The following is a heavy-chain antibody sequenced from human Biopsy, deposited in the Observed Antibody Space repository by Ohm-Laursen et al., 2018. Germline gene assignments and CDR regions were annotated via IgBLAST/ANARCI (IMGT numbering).Heavy chain of an antibody. CDR2: ISGNSDII. Sequence: SLRLSCTASEFTFSRYAMTWFRQAPGKGLEWVSTISGNSDIIYDTDSVKGRFTISRDNAKNSLYLQMNSLRAEDTAVYYCARSRGSSGIATIYYYGMDVWGQGTTVTVSS. D-gene: IGHD3-10*01. J-gene: IGHJ6*02. CDR1: EFTFSRYA. CDR3: ARSRGSSGIATIYYYGMDV. V-gene: IGHV3-21*01.